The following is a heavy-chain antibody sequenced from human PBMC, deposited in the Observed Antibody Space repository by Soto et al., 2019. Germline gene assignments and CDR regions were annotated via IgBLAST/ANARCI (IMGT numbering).Heavy chain of an antibody. Sequence: PSQTLSLTCAISGDSVSSNSAAWNWIRQSPSRGLEWLGRTYYRSKWYNDYAVSVKRRITINPGTSKNKISLQLNSVTPEDTAVYFCARTLSSSAENWFDPWGQGTLVTVSS. J-gene: IGHJ5*02. CDR2: TYYRSKWYN. V-gene: IGHV6-1*01. CDR3: ARTLSSSAENWFDP. D-gene: IGHD6-6*01. CDR1: GDSVSSNSAA.